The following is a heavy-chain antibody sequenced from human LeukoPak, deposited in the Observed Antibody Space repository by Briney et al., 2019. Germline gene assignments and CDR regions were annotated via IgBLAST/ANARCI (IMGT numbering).Heavy chain of an antibody. J-gene: IGHJ4*02. D-gene: IGHD5-12*01. Sequence: SGPTLVNPTQTLTLTCTFSGCSLSASGVGVGWIRQPPGKALEWLALIYWADDKRYSPYLKSRLTITKDTSKNQVVLTMTNMDPVDTATYCCARSGYSGLKTTYFDYWGQGTLVTVSS. CDR2: IYWADDK. CDR1: GCSLSASGVG. CDR3: ARSGYSGLKTTYFDY. V-gene: IGHV2-5*02.